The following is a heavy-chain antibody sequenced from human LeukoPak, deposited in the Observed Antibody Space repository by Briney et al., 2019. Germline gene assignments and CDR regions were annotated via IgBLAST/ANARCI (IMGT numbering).Heavy chain of an antibody. CDR1: GGSISSGDYY. Sequence: SQTLSLTCTVSGGSISSGDYYWSWIRQPPGKGLEYIGSIYYSGSTYYNPSLKSRVTISVDTSKNQFSLKLSSVTAADTAVYYCARRGGYCSGVSCLSWFDPWGQGTLVTVSS. CDR2: IYYSGST. CDR3: ARRGGYCSGVSCLSWFDP. D-gene: IGHD2-15*01. J-gene: IGHJ5*02. V-gene: IGHV4-39*01.